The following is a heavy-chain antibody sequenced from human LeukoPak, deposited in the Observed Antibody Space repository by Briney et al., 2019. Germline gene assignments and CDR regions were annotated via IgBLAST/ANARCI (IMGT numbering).Heavy chain of an antibody. CDR3: ARGDLRYFDWLLRRYYYYYMDV. D-gene: IGHD3-9*01. V-gene: IGHV1-69*05. CDR1: GGTFSSYA. Sequence: SVKVSCKASGGTFSSYAISWVRQAPGQGLEWMGGIIPIFGTANYAQKFQGRVTITTDESTGTAYMELSSLRSEDTAVYYCARGDLRYFDWLLRRYYYYYMDVWGKGTTVTVSS. CDR2: IIPIFGTA. J-gene: IGHJ6*03.